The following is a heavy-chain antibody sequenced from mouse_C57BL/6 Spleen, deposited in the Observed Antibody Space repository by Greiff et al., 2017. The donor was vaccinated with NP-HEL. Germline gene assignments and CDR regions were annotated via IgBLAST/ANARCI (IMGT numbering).Heavy chain of an antibody. CDR1: GYTFTSYW. CDR3: ARGEYRYDGYFPYYFDY. CDR2: IAPSDSYT. Sequence: QVQLQQPGAELVKPGASVKLSCKASGYTFTSYWMQWVKQRPGQGLEWIGEIAPSDSYTNYQQKFKGKATLTVDTSSSTAYMQLSSLTSEDSAVYYCARGEYRYDGYFPYYFDYWGQGTTLTVSS. V-gene: IGHV1-50*01. D-gene: IGHD2-3*01. J-gene: IGHJ2*01.